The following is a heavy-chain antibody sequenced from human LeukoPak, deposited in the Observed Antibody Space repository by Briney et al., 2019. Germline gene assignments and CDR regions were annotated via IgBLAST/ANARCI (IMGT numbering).Heavy chain of an antibody. CDR2: ISFDGSYK. Sequence: GRSLRLSCAASGFTFSSYTIHWVRQAPGKGLEWVAVISFDGSYKYYADSVKGRFTFSRDNSKNTLYLQMNSLRPGDTAVYYCARDHGVAVAGSFDYWGQGTLVTVSS. CDR1: GFTFSSYT. V-gene: IGHV3-30*04. J-gene: IGHJ4*02. CDR3: ARDHGVAVAGSFDY. D-gene: IGHD6-19*01.